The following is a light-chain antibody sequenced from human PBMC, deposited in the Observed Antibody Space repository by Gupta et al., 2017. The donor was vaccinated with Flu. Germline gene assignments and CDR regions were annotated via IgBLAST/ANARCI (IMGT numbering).Light chain of an antibody. Sequence: SALTQPASVSGSPGPSITISCTGTSSDVGSYNLVSWYQQHPGKAPKLMIYEGSKRPSGVSNRFSGSKSGNTASLTISGLQAEDEADYYCCSYAGSGLYVFGTGTKVTVL. V-gene: IGLV2-23*01. CDR3: CSYAGSGLYV. J-gene: IGLJ1*01. CDR1: SSDVGSYNL. CDR2: EGS.